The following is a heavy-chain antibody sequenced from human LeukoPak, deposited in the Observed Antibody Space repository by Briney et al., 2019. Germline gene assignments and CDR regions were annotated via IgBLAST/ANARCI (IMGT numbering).Heavy chain of an antibody. V-gene: IGHV3-74*01. D-gene: IGHD2-2*01. CDR3: ARGGPYHAFDI. Sequence: GGSLRLSCAASGFTFSSYEMNWVRQVPGKGLVYVSRVNNDGSATTYADSVQGRFTISRDNAKNTVYLQMDSLRVEDTAIYYCARGGPYHAFDIWGQGTMVTVSS. CDR2: VNNDGSAT. J-gene: IGHJ3*02. CDR1: GFTFSSYE.